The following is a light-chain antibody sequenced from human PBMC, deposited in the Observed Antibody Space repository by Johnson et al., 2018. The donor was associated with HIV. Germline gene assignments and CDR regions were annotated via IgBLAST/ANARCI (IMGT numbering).Light chain of an antibody. V-gene: IGLV1-51*02. CDR1: SSNIGNNY. CDR3: ATWDTSLSAGGV. Sequence: QSVLTQPPSVSAAPVQKVTISCSGSSSNIGNNYVSWYQQLPGTAPKLLIYENNKRPSGIPDRFSDSKSGTSATLGITGLQTGDAADYYCATWDTSLSAGGVFGTGTKVTVL. J-gene: IGLJ1*01. CDR2: ENN.